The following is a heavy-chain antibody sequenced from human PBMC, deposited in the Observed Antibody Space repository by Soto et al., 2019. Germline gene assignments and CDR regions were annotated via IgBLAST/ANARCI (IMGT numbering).Heavy chain of an antibody. Sequence: HGESLKISCKGSGYSFTSYWIGWVRQMPGKGLEWMGIIYPGDSDTRYSPSFQGQVTISADKSISTAYLQWSSLKASDTAMYYCARRTPYCSSTSCYGVTSKNYYYYYMDVWGKGTTVTVSS. CDR2: IYPGDSDT. J-gene: IGHJ6*03. V-gene: IGHV5-51*01. CDR3: ARRTPYCSSTSCYGVTSKNYYYYYMDV. D-gene: IGHD2-2*01. CDR1: GYSFTSYW.